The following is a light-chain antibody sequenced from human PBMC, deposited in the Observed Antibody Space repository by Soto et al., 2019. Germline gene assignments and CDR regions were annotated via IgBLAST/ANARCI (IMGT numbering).Light chain of an antibody. CDR1: SSNVGSYT. J-gene: IGLJ1*01. CDR2: GNN. V-gene: IGLV1-44*01. Sequence: QSVLTQPPSASGTPGQRVTISCSGSSSNVGSYTVNWYQQLPGTAPKLLIYGNNQRPSGVPDRFSGSKSGTSASLAISGLQSEDEADYYCAEWDDSLNGYVFGTGTNVTGL. CDR3: AEWDDSLNGYV.